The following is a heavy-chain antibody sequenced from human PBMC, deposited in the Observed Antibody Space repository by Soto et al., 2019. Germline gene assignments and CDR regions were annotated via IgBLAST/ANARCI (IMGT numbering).Heavy chain of an antibody. CDR1: GYTFSDSY. Sequence: ASVKVSCKASGYTFSDSYVHWVRQAPGQGLEWMGWINPNSGGTYYPQKFQGRVTMTRDTSINTAYMELSGLRSDDTAVYFCARGRGRVALGHSSSLDLWGQGTLVTVYS. CDR2: INPNSGGT. CDR3: ARGRGRVALGHSSSLDL. D-gene: IGHD6-6*01. V-gene: IGHV1-2*02. J-gene: IGHJ5*02.